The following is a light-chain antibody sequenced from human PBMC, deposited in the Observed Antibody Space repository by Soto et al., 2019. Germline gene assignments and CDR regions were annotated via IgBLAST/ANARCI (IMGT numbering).Light chain of an antibody. V-gene: IGKV1-13*02. CDR3: QQFNSYPRT. J-gene: IGKJ2*01. CDR2: DAS. Sequence: AIQLTQSPSSLSASVGDRVTITCRASQGISSALARYQQKPGKAPKVLIYDASSLESGVPSRFSGSGSGTDFTLTISSLQPEDFATYSCQQFNSYPRTFGQGTKLEIK. CDR1: QGISSA.